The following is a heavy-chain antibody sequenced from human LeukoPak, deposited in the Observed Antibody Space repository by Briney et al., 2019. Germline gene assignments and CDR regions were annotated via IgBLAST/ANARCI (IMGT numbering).Heavy chain of an antibody. CDR1: GDSTTSFY. D-gene: IGHD3-10*01. CDR3: ARGRWLGY. Sequence: SETLSLTCTVSGDSTTSFYWSWIRQPPGGGLEWIGYVYYTGSTNYNPSLKSRVTMSVDTSKNQFSLRLNSVTAADTAVYYCARGRWLGYWGQRIPVTVSS. V-gene: IGHV4-59*08. J-gene: IGHJ4*02. CDR2: VYYTGST.